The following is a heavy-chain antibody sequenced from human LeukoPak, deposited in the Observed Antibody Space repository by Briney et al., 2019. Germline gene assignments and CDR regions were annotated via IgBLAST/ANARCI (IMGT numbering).Heavy chain of an antibody. Sequence: GGSLSLSCAASGFTFSSYGMHWVRQAPGKGLEWVAVISYDGSNKYYADYVKGRFTIPRDNSKNTLYLQMNSLRAEDTAVYYCAKDGSGSPVDYWGQGTLVTVSS. V-gene: IGHV3-30*18. J-gene: IGHJ4*02. D-gene: IGHD3-10*01. CDR3: AKDGSGSPVDY. CDR1: GFTFSSYG. CDR2: ISYDGSNK.